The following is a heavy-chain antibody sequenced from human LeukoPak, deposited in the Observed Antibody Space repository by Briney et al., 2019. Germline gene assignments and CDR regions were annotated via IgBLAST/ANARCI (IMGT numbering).Heavy chain of an antibody. CDR1: GFTFSNYG. V-gene: IGHV3-30*02. CDR2: IHFDGSEI. CDR3: ARDGGRYDSDYDQLDY. Sequence: GGSLRLSCAASGFTFSNYGMHWVRQAPGKGLEWVAFIHFDGSEIYYADSVKGRFAISRDNSKNTLYLQMNSLRAEDTAVYYCARDGGRYDSDYDQLDYWGQGTLVTVSS. D-gene: IGHD5-12*01. J-gene: IGHJ4*02.